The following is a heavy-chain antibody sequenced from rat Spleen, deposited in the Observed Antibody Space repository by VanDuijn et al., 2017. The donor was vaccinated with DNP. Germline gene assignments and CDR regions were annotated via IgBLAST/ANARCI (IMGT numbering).Heavy chain of an antibody. D-gene: IGHD1-11*01. CDR1: GYSITSSY. V-gene: IGHV3-1*01. CDR3: ARYSTGLDY. Sequence: EVQLQESGPGLVKPSQSLSLTCSVTGYSITSSYRWNWIRKFPGNKMEWIGHISYSGSTSYNPSLKSRISITRDTSKNQFFLQLNSVTTEDTATYYCARYSTGLDYWGQGVMVTVSS. J-gene: IGHJ2*01. CDR2: ISYSGST.